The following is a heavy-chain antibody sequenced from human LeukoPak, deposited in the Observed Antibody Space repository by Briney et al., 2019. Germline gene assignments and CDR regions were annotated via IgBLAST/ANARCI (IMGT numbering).Heavy chain of an antibody. CDR1: GGSFSGYY. Sequence: PSETLSLTCAVYGGSFSGYYWSWIRQPPGRGLEWIGEINHSGSTNYNPSLKSRVTISVDTSKNQFSLKLSSVTAADTAVYYCARARIAAAGTRLDYWGQGTLVTVSS. J-gene: IGHJ4*02. CDR2: INHSGST. CDR3: ARARIAAAGTRLDY. V-gene: IGHV4-34*01. D-gene: IGHD6-13*01.